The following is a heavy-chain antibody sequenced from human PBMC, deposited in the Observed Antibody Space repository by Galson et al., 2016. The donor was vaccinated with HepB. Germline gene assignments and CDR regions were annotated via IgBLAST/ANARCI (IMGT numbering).Heavy chain of an antibody. Sequence: SLRLSCAASGFTFGSYWMYWVRQAPGKGPEWVSRLNPGGTTTNYADSVKGRFTISRDNAKNTVYLQLNSLRVEDTAVYYCAFGQSSAFGTFDVWGQGTMVAVSS. J-gene: IGHJ3*01. CDR1: GFTFGSYW. V-gene: IGHV3-74*01. D-gene: IGHD6-6*01. CDR3: AFGQSSAFGTFDV. CDR2: LNPGGTTT.